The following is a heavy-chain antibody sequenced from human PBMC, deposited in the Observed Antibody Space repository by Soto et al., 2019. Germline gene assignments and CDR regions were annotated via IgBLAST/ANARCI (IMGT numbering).Heavy chain of an antibody. J-gene: IGHJ4*02. CDR1: GFTFSNYA. CDR3: AKAYFVWSSEQPYYFDY. Sequence: VQLLDSGGGLVQPGGSLRLSCAASGFTFSNYAMTWVRQGPGKGLEWVSGSSGSGGRSYYADSVKGRFTISRDNSKSTVYLQMNSLRAEDTAVYYCAKAYFVWSSEQPYYFDYWGQGTLVTVSS. CDR2: SSGSGGRS. D-gene: IGHD3-16*01. V-gene: IGHV3-23*01.